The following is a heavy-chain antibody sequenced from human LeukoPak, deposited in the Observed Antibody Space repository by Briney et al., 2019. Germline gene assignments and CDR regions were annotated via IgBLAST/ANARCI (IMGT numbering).Heavy chain of an antibody. CDR2: INPNSGGT. D-gene: IGHD1-14*01. CDR3: ARAVTRKPPYYYYYMDV. Sequence: ASVKVSCKASGYTFTGYYMHWVRQAPGQGLEWMGRINPNSGGTNYAQKFQGRVTMTRDTSISTAYMELSSLRSEDTAVYYCARAVTRKPPYYYYYMDVWGKGTTVTVSS. J-gene: IGHJ6*03. V-gene: IGHV1-2*06. CDR1: GYTFTGYY.